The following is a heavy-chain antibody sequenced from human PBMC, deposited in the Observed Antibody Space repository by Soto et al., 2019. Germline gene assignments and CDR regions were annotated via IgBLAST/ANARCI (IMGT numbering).Heavy chain of an antibody. CDR2: INPSGGST. Sequence: ASVKVSFKASGYTFTSYYMHWVRQAPGQGLEWMGIINPSGGSTSYAQKFQGRVTMTRDTSTSTVYMELSSLRSEDTAVYYCAREGPSGRYYVTFDYWGQGTLVTVSS. CDR1: GYTFTSYY. V-gene: IGHV1-46*01. D-gene: IGHD1-26*01. J-gene: IGHJ4*02. CDR3: AREGPSGRYYVTFDY.